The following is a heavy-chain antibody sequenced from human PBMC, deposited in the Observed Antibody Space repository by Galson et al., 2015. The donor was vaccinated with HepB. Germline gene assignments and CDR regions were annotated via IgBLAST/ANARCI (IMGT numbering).Heavy chain of an antibody. V-gene: IGHV5-51*01. J-gene: IGHJ3*02. CDR2: IYPGDSDT. Sequence: QSGAEVKKPGESLKISCKGSGYSFTSYWIGWVRQMPGKGLEWLGIIYPGDSDTRYSPSFQGQVTISADKSISTAYLQWSSLKASDTAMYYCARQLRSSGWFDAFDIWGQGTMVTVSS. CDR3: ARQLRSSGWFDAFDI. D-gene: IGHD6-19*01. CDR1: GYSFTSYW.